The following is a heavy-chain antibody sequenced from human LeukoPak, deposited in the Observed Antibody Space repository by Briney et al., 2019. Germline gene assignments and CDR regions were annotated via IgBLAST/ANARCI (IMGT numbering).Heavy chain of an antibody. J-gene: IGHJ4*02. CDR3: ASHIVVVPAAEGGY. Sequence: APVKVSCKASGYSFTDKYMHWVRQAPGQGLEWMGWINPNSGGTNYAQKFQGRVTMTRDTSISTAYMELSRLRSDDTAVYYCASHIVVVPAAEGGYWGQGTLVTVSS. CDR2: INPNSGGT. V-gene: IGHV1-2*02. CDR1: GYSFTDKY. D-gene: IGHD2-2*01.